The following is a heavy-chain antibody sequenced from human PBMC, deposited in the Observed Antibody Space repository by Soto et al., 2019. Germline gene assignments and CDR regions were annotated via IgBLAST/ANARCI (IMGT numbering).Heavy chain of an antibody. CDR3: VKDGGYCSSSTCYAPRNHYFDS. Sequence: LRLSCEASGFTFSDYWMSWVRQAPGKGPEWVANIKFDGSEKQYVDSVRGRFTISRDNSRSSLSLQMNSLRAGDTAVYYCVKDGGYCSSSTCYAPRNHYFDSWGQGTLVTVSS. CDR2: IKFDGSEK. CDR1: GFTFSDYW. V-gene: IGHV3-7*03. D-gene: IGHD2-2*01. J-gene: IGHJ4*02.